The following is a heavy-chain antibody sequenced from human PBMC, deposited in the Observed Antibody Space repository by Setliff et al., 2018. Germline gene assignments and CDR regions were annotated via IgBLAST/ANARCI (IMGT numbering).Heavy chain of an antibody. V-gene: IGHV4-61*09. D-gene: IGHD3-10*01. CDR1: GGSISSGGFY. J-gene: IGHJ4*02. CDR3: ARESATIGEFPLYYFDK. Sequence: SETLSLTCSVSGGSISSGGFYWSWIRQSAGRGLEWIGHFNTGGATDYNLSLKSRVTISLDSSKNQFSLRLSSVTAADAAVYFCARESATIGEFPLYYFDKWGQGIPVTVSS. CDR2: FNTGGAT.